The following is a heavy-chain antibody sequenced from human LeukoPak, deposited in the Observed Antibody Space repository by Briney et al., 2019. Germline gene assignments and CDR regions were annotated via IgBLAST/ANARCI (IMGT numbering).Heavy chain of an antibody. D-gene: IGHD3-22*01. J-gene: IGHJ4*02. CDR3: ARDSDYYDSSGYYQGRDY. Sequence: ASVKVSCKASGYTFTGYYMHWVRQAPGQGLECMGWINPNSGGTNYAQKFQGRVTMTRDTSISTAYMELSRLRSDDTAVYYCARDSDYYDSSGYYQGRDYWGQGTLVTVSS. V-gene: IGHV1-2*02. CDR1: GYTFTGYY. CDR2: INPNSGGT.